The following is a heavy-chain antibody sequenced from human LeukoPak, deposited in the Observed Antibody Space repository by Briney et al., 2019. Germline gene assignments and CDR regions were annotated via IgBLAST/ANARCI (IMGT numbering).Heavy chain of an antibody. D-gene: IGHD6-6*01. CDR1: GYTFTGYY. V-gene: IGHV1-2*02. J-gene: IGHJ5*02. CDR3: ARWYSSSSGNWFDP. Sequence: ASVKVSCKASGYTFTGYYMHWVRQAPGQGLEWMGWINPNSGGTNYAQKFQGRVTMTRDTSISTAYMELSRLRSDDTAVYYCARWYSSSSGNWFDPWGQGTLVTVS. CDR2: INPNSGGT.